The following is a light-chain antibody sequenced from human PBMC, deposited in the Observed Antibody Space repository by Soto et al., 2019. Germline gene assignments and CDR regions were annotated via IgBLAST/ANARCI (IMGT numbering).Light chain of an antibody. CDR2: DVT. V-gene: IGLV2-14*01. J-gene: IGLJ2*01. Sequence: QSALTQPASVSGSPGQSITISCTGTSSDVGGYNYVSWYQQHPGKAPKLMIYDVTNRPSGVSNRFSGSKSGNTASLTISGLQAEDEADYYCISYTRSSTLHVVFGGGTQLPVL. CDR1: SSDVGGYNY. CDR3: ISYTRSSTLHVV.